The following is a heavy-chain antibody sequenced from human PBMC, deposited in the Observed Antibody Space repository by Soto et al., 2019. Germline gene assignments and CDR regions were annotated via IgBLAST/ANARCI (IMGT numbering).Heavy chain of an antibody. J-gene: IGHJ4*02. CDR1: GGSFSGYY. V-gene: IGHV4-34*01. CDR2: INHSGST. Sequence: QVHLQQWGAGLLKPSETLSLTCAVYGGSFSGYYWSWIRQPPGKGLEWIGEINHSGSTNYKPSLKGRVTISVDTSKNQFSLKLSSVTAADTAVYFCANTYYNFWSGFYRGYYFDFWGQGTLVSVSS. CDR3: ANTYYNFWSGFYRGYYFDF. D-gene: IGHD3-3*01.